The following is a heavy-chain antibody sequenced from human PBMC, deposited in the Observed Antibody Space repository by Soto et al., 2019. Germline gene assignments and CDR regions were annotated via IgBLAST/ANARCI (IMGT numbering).Heavy chain of an antibody. CDR2: MNPNRGNT. CDR3: ARALHRKDECSSTRCLGSNWFVP. D-gene: IGHD2-2*01. CDR1: GYTFTSYD. Sequence: QVQLVQSGAEVKKPGASVKVSCKASGYTFTSYDINWVRQATGQGLEWMGWMNPNRGNTGYAQKCQGRVTMTSNTSIGTAYMELSSLRYEDTAVEYCARALHRKDECSSTRCLGSNWFVPGGQGTLVTFSS. J-gene: IGHJ5*02. V-gene: IGHV1-8*01.